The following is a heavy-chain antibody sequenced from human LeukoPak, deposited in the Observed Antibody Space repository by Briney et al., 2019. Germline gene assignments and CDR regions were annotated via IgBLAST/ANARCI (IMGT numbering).Heavy chain of an antibody. CDR1: GGSISSGGYY. V-gene: IGHV4-31*03. J-gene: IGHJ6*02. D-gene: IGHD3-10*01. Sequence: SQTLSLTCTVSGGSISSGGYYWSWIRQHPGKGLEWIGYIYYRGSTNYNPSLKSRVTISVDTAKSQFSLKLSSVTAADTTAYYCARDDYYGSGSSGEYYGIDVWGQGTTVTVSS. CDR2: IYYRGST. CDR3: ARDDYYGSGSSGEYYGIDV.